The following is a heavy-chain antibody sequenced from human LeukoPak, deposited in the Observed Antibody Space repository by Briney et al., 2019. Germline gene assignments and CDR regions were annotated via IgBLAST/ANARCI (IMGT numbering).Heavy chain of an antibody. V-gene: IGHV1-2*04. D-gene: IGHD4-17*01. CDR2: INPNSGGT. Sequence: ASVKVSCKASGYTFTGYYMHWVRQAPGQGLEWMGWINPNSGGTNYAQKFQGWVTMTRDTSISTAYMELSRLRSDDTAVYYCATSIKAQDYGDYLIGPRGDYYFDYWGQGTLVTVSS. CDR1: GYTFTGYY. CDR3: ATSIKAQDYGDYLIGPRGDYYFDY. J-gene: IGHJ4*02.